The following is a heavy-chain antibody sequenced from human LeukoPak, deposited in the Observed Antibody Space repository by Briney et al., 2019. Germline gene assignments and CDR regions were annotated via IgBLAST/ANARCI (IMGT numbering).Heavy chain of an antibody. V-gene: IGHV4-59*08. CDR2: IYYSGST. CDR1: GGSISSYY. CDR3: ASQSGYYSAFDI. Sequence: SETLSLTCTASGGSISSYYWSWIRQPPGKGLEWIGYIYYSGSTNYNPSLKSRVTISVDTSKNQFSLKLSSVTAADTAVYYCASQSGYYSAFDIWGQGTMVTVSS. D-gene: IGHD3-22*01. J-gene: IGHJ3*02.